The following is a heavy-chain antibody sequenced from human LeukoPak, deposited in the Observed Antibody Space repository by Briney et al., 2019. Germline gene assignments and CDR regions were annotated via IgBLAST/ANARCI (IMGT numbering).Heavy chain of an antibody. CDR3: ARDASPQTRPNYYDSSGYYRVNYFDY. CDR2: IYYSGST. J-gene: IGHJ4*02. Sequence: SETLSLTCTVSGGSISSSSYYWGWIRQPPGKGLEWIGSIYYSGSTYYNPSLKSRVTISVDTSKNQFSLKLSSVTAADTAVYYCARDASPQTRPNYYDSSGYYRVNYFDYWGQGTLVTVSS. V-gene: IGHV4-39*07. D-gene: IGHD3-22*01. CDR1: GGSISSSSYY.